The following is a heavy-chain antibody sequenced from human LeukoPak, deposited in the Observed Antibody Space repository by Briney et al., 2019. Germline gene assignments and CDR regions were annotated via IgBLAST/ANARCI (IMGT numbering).Heavy chain of an antibody. Sequence: SEALSLTCTVSGYSLSSGYYWGWIRQPPGKGLDWIGSIYHSGSTYYNPSLKSRVTISVDTSKNQFSLKLSSVTAADTAVYYCARARAAADHTWFDPWGQGTLVTVSS. D-gene: IGHD6-13*01. CDR2: IYHSGST. V-gene: IGHV4-38-2*02. CDR3: ARARAAADHTWFDP. CDR1: GYSLSSGYY. J-gene: IGHJ5*02.